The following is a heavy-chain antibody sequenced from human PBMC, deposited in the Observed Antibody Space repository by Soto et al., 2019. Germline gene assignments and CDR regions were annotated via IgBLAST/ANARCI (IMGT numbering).Heavy chain of an antibody. CDR1: GGTFSTYA. V-gene: IGHV1-69*12. D-gene: IGHD5-18*01. CDR2: IIPMFGTA. Sequence: QVQLVQSGAEVKKPESSVKVSCKAPGGTFSTYAISWVRQAPGQGLEWMGGIIPMFGTANYAQRFQDRVTITADESTNTVYMERSSLRSEDTAVYFCASGIQLWLRRINDGYSGWGHGTLVTVSS. J-gene: IGHJ4*01. CDR3: ASGIQLWLRRINDGYSG.